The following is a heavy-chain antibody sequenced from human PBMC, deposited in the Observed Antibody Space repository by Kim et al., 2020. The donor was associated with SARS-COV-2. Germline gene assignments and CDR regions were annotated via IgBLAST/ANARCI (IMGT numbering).Heavy chain of an antibody. D-gene: IGHD3-10*01. CDR3: AKDPRSGSYYFNFDY. CDR1: GFTFSSYA. CDR2: ISGSGGST. J-gene: IGHJ4*02. V-gene: IGHV3-23*01. Sequence: GGSLRLSCAASGFTFSSYAMSWVRQAPGKGLEWVSAISGSGGSTYYADSVKGRLTISRDNSKNTLYLQMNSLRAEDTAVYYCAKDPRSGSYYFNFDYWGQGTLVTVSS.